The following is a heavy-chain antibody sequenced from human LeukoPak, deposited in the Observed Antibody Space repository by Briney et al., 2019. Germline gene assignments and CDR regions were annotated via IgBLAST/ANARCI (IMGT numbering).Heavy chain of an antibody. CDR2: ISGSGGST. CDR3: AKDLIPAAAGPARPWGY. CDR1: GFTFSSYV. J-gene: IGHJ4*02. Sequence: WSLRLSCAASGFTFSSYVMSWVRQAPGKGLEWVSAISGSGGSTYYADSVKGRFTISRDNSKNTLYLQMNSLRAEDTAVYYCAKDLIPAAAGPARPWGYWGQGTLVTVSS. D-gene: IGHD6-13*01. V-gene: IGHV3-23*01.